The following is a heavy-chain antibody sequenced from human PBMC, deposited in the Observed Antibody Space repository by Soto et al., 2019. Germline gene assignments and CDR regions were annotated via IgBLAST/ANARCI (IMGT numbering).Heavy chain of an antibody. CDR2: IYWDDDK. J-gene: IGHJ1*01. Sequence: QITLKESGPTLVKPTQTLTLTCTFSGFSLSTSGVGVGWIRQPPGKALEWLALIYWDDDKRYSPSLKSRLTITKDTSNNKVVLTMTNLDPVDTATYYCALLTYYYDSSGYYSSAEYFQHWGQGTLVTVSS. CDR1: GFSLSTSGVG. V-gene: IGHV2-5*02. CDR3: ALLTYYYDSSGYYSSAEYFQH. D-gene: IGHD3-22*01.